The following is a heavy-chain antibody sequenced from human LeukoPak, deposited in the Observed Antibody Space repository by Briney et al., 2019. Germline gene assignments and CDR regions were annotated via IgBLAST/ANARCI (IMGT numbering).Heavy chain of an antibody. CDR1: GFTFSSYW. Sequence: GGSLRLSCAASGFTFSSYWMHWVRQAPGKGLVWVSRINSDGSSTSYADSVKGRFTISRDNAKNTLYLQMNSLRAEDTAVYYCSRGHWLKSGGEDYYFDYWGQGTLVTGSS. V-gene: IGHV3-74*01. D-gene: IGHD5-24*01. J-gene: IGHJ4*02. CDR3: SRGHWLKSGGEDYYFDY. CDR2: INSDGSST.